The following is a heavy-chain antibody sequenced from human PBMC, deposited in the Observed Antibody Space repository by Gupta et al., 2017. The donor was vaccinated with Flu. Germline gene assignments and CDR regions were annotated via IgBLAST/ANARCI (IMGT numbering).Heavy chain of an antibody. D-gene: IGHD2-15*01. J-gene: IGHJ4*02. CDR2: ISGSDGRT. Sequence: ELQLLESGGGLVQPGGSVRLSCAASGFTFSSYAMTWVRQAPGKGLEWVSAISGSDGRTYYAYSGMVRCTVSRDNPKSTRYPQINSLREDDQDVYYWAESVSPQDPPHDYIDYWGQGILVTVST. V-gene: IGHV3-23*01. CDR1: GFTFSSYA. CDR3: AESVSPQDPPHDYIDY.